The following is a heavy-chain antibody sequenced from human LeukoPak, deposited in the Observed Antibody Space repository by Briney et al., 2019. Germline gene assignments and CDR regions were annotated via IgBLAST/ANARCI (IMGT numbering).Heavy chain of an antibody. D-gene: IGHD4-17*01. V-gene: IGHV4-39*07. CDR2: IYYSGST. J-gene: IGHJ4*02. CDR3: ARGLNRNDYGDYGY. Sequence: PSETLSLTCTVSGGSISSSSYYWGWIRQPPGKGLEWIGSIYYSGSTYYNPSLKSRVTISVDTSKNQFSLKLSSVTAADTAVYYCARGLNRNDYGDYGYWGQGTLVTVSS. CDR1: GGSISSSSYY.